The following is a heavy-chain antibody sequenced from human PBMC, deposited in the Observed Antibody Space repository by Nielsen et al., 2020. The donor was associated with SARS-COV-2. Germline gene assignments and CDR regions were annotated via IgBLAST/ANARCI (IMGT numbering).Heavy chain of an antibody. J-gene: IGHJ4*02. CDR3: HAIYDSSGQFDY. CDR1: GGSFSGYY. CDR2: INHSGST. V-gene: IGHV4-34*01. Sequence: GSLRLSCAVYGGSFSGYYWSWIRQPPGKGLEWIGEINHSGSTNYNPSLKSRVTISVDTSKNQFSLKLSSVTAADTAVYYCHAIYDSSGQFDYWGQGTLVTVSS. D-gene: IGHD3-22*01.